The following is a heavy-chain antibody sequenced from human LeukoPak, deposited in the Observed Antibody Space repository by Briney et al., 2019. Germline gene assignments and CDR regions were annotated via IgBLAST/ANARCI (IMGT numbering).Heavy chain of an antibody. CDR1: GFTVSSNY. CDR2: IYSGGST. Sequence: GGSLRLSCAASGFTVSSNYMSWVRQAPGKGLEWVSVIYSGGSTYYADSVKGRFTISRDNYKNTLYLQMNSLRAEDTAVYYCARGPSRDKYFDYWGQGTLVTVSS. J-gene: IGHJ4*02. CDR3: ARGPSRDKYFDY. D-gene: IGHD2-2*01. V-gene: IGHV3-53*01.